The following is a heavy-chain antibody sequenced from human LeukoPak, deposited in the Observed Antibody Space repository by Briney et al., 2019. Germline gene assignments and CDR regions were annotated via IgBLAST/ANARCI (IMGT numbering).Heavy chain of an antibody. CDR3: ARENSSRRNPRFDY. J-gene: IGHJ4*02. CDR2: ISYDGSNK. Sequence: GGSLRLSCAASGFSVSNNYMSWVRQAPGKGLEWVAVISYDGSNKYYADSVKGRFTISRDNSKNTLYLQMNSLRAEDTAVYYCARENSSRRNPRFDYWGQGTLVTVSS. V-gene: IGHV3-30-3*01. D-gene: IGHD6-13*01. CDR1: GFSVSNNY.